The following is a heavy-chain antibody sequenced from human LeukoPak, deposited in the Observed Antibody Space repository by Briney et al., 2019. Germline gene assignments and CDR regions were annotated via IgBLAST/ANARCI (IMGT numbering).Heavy chain of an antibody. J-gene: IGHJ5*02. Sequence: NPSETLSLTCTVSGYSISSGYYWGWIRQPPGKGLEWIGSIYHSGSTYYNPSLKSRVTISVDTSKNQFSLKLSSVAAADTTVYYCASVLIAAAGTGGDNWFDPWGQGTLVTVSS. CDR3: ASVLIAAAGTGGDNWFDP. V-gene: IGHV4-38-2*02. CDR2: IYHSGST. CDR1: GYSISSGYY. D-gene: IGHD6-13*01.